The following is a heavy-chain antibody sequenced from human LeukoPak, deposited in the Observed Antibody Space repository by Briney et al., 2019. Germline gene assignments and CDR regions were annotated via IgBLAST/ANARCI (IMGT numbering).Heavy chain of an antibody. Sequence: GGSLRLSCAASGFTFSGSAMHWVRQAPGKGLEWVAFIRYDGSNKYYADSVKGRFTISRDNSKNTLYLQMNSLRAEDTAVYYCAKVGYSGSYTLFDYWGQGTLVTVSS. CDR1: GFTFSGSA. D-gene: IGHD1-26*01. CDR2: IRYDGSNK. J-gene: IGHJ4*02. CDR3: AKVGYSGSYTLFDY. V-gene: IGHV3-30*02.